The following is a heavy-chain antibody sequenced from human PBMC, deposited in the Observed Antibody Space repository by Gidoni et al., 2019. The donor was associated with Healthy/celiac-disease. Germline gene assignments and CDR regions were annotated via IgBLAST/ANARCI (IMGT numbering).Heavy chain of an antibody. V-gene: IGHV3-30-3*01. CDR2: ISYDGRNK. D-gene: IGHD3-22*01. CDR3: ARERMIGGFDP. J-gene: IGHJ5*02. CDR1: GFTFSSYA. Sequence: QVQLVESGGGVVQPGRSLRLSCAASGFTFSSYARHWVRQAPGRGLEWVAVISYDGRNKYYADSVKCRFTISRDNSKNTLYLQMNSLRAEDTAVYYCARERMIGGFDPWGQGTLVTVSS.